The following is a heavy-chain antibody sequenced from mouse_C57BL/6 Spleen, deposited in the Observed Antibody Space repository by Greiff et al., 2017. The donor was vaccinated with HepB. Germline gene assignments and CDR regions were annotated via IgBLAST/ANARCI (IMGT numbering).Heavy chain of an antibody. J-gene: IGHJ2*01. V-gene: IGHV5-9-1*02. D-gene: IGHD1-1*01. CDR1: GFTFSSYA. CDR3: TSDLTTVVATRGDYFDY. Sequence: EVKLVESGEGLVKPGGSLKLSCAASGFTFSSYAMSWVRQTPEKRLEWVAYISSGGDYIYYADTVKGRFTISRDNARNTLYLQMSSLKSEDTAMYYCTSDLTTVVATRGDYFDYWGQGTTLTVSS. CDR2: ISSGGDYI.